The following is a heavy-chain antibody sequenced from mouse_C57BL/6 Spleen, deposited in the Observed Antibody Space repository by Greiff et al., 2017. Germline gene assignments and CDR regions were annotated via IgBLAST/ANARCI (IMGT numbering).Heavy chain of an antibody. V-gene: IGHV3-6*01. CDR2: ISYDGSN. Sequence: EVKLQQSGPGLVKPSQSLSLTCSVTGYSITSGYYWNWIRQFPGNKLEWMGYISYDGSNNYNPSLKNRISITRDTSKNQFFLKLNSVTTEDTATYYCARDDYYGSSYEYYFDYWGQGTTLTVSS. CDR3: ARDDYYGSSYEYYFDY. CDR1: GYSITSGYY. D-gene: IGHD1-1*01. J-gene: IGHJ2*01.